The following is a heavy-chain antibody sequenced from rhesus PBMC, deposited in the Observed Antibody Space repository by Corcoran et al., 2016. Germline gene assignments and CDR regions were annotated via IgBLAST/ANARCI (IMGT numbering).Heavy chain of an antibody. CDR1: GRSISMNY. Sequence: QLQLQEAGPGLVKPAERRSLASAVSGRSISMNYWSWMRKHPGTGLEWIGRISGSGRSTDYTPSLKSRVTISTDTSKNQFSLKLSAVTAADTAVYYCARWSSSGWYFGSLDVWGRGVLVTVSS. D-gene: IGHD6-31*01. V-gene: IGHV4-173*01. CDR2: ISGSGRST. CDR3: ARWSSSGWYFGSLDV. J-gene: IGHJ5-2*02.